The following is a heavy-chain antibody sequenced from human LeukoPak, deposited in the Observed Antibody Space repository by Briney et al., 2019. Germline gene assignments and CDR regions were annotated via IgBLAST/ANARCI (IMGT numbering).Heavy chain of an antibody. CDR3: AREELWFGELSHSDY. Sequence: PGGSLRLSCAASGFTFSSYWMHWVRQAPGKGLVWVSRISSDGSSTSYADYVKGRFTISRDNAKNTLFLQMNSLRAEDTAVYYCAREELWFGELSHSDYWGQGTLVTVSS. V-gene: IGHV3-74*01. D-gene: IGHD3-10*01. CDR2: ISSDGSST. CDR1: GFTFSSYW. J-gene: IGHJ4*02.